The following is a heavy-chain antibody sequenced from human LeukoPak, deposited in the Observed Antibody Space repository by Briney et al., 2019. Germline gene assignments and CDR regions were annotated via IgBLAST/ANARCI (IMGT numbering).Heavy chain of an antibody. CDR1: GYTFSSYD. CDR3: AREWELLQDY. CDR2: ISAYSGNT. Sequence: GASVKVSCKASGYTFSSYDISWVRQAPGQGLEWMGWISAYSGNTNYPQKVKGRVTMTTDTSTSTAYMELRSLRSDDTAVYYCAREWELLQDYWGQGTLVTVSS. D-gene: IGHD1-26*01. J-gene: IGHJ4*02. V-gene: IGHV1-18*01.